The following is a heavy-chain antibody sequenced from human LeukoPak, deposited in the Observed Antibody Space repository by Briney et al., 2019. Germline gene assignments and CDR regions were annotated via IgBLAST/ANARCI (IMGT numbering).Heavy chain of an antibody. Sequence: GGSLRLSCAASGFTFSNHWMHWVRQAPGEGLYWVSGISASGSGTYYADSLKGRFTISRDNSKNTLYLQMNNLRVEDTAVYYCAKDAAGPEYWGQGTLVTVST. J-gene: IGHJ4*02. D-gene: IGHD6-13*01. CDR2: ISASGSGT. CDR3: AKDAAGPEY. V-gene: IGHV3-23*01. CDR1: GFTFSNHW.